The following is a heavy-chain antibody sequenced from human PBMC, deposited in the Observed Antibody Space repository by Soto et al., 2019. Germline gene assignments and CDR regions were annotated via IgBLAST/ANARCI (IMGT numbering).Heavy chain of an antibody. V-gene: IGHV1-69*12. CDR3: ARQGSNEYYYYGMDV. D-gene: IGHD3-10*01. J-gene: IGHJ6*02. CDR2: IIRIFGTP. CDR1: GGTFSSYA. Sequence: QVQLVQSGAEVKKPGSSVKVSCKASGGTFSSYARSWVRQAPGQGLEWMGGIIRIFGTPDYAQRFQGRVTITADESTSTAYMELSSLRSEDTAVYYCARQGSNEYYYYGMDVWGQGTTFTVSS.